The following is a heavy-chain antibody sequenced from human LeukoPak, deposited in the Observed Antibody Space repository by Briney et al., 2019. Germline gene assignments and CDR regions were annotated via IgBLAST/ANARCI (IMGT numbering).Heavy chain of an antibody. CDR3: ARGGYGIAAAGLVDY. D-gene: IGHD6-13*01. V-gene: IGHV3-21*01. J-gene: IGHJ4*02. CDR1: GFTFSSYS. CDR2: ISSSSSYI. Sequence: PGGSLRLSCAASGFTFSSYSMNWVRQAPGKGLEWVSSISSSSSYIYYADSVKGRFTISRDNAKNSLYLQMNSLRAEDTAVYYCARGGYGIAAAGLVDYWGQGTLVTVSS.